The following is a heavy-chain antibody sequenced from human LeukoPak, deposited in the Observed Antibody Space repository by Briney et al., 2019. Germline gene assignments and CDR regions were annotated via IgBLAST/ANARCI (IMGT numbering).Heavy chain of an antibody. CDR2: NSSSSSYI. Sequence: GGSLTLTCAASGVTFSGCYRQWLRQAPGKGLVWVSSNSSSSSYIYYEDSVKGRFTISRDNSKNTLYLQMNSLRAEDTAVYYCARDPILTGPPFYYFDYWGQGTLVTVSS. V-gene: IGHV3-21*01. CDR1: GVTFSGCY. D-gene: IGHD3-9*01. CDR3: ARDPILTGPPFYYFDY. J-gene: IGHJ4*02.